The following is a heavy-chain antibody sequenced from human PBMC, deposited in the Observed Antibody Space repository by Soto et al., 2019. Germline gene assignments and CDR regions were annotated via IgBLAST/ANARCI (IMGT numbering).Heavy chain of an antibody. Sequence: QVQLQESGPGLVKPSQTLSLTCTVSGGSISSGGYYWSWIRQHPGKGLEWIGYIYYSGSTYYNPSLKSRVTISVDTSKNQFSLKLSSVTAADTAVYYCARELFRYGDYAISPDAFDIWGQGTMVTVSS. CDR3: ARELFRYGDYAISPDAFDI. J-gene: IGHJ3*02. V-gene: IGHV4-31*03. CDR2: IYYSGST. D-gene: IGHD4-17*01. CDR1: GGSISSGGYY.